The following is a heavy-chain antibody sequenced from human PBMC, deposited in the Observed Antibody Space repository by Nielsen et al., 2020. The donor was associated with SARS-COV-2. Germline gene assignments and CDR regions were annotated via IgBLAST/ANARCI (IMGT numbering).Heavy chain of an antibody. CDR1: GFTFSSYW. J-gene: IGHJ6*02. CDR3: ARGINPYYYGMDV. CDR2: IKQDGSEK. Sequence: GGSLRLSCAASGFTFSSYWMSWVRQAPGKGLEWVANIKQDGSEKYYVDSVKGRFTISRDNAKNSLYLQMNSLRAEDTALYHCARGINPYYYGMDVWGQGTTVTVSS. V-gene: IGHV3-7*03.